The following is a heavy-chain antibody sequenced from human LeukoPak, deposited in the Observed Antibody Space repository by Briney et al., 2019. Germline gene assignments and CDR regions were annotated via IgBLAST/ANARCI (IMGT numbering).Heavy chain of an antibody. Sequence: QPGGSLRLSCTASGFIFSNFAMHWVRQAPGKALEWVALITYDGTNNYYSDSVRGRFTVSRDNSKNTLSLQMSSLRPEDTALYYCAKETLRHFDSWGQGTLVTVSS. CDR3: AKETLRHFDS. J-gene: IGHJ4*02. V-gene: IGHV3-30*18. CDR1: GFIFSNFA. CDR2: ITYDGTNN.